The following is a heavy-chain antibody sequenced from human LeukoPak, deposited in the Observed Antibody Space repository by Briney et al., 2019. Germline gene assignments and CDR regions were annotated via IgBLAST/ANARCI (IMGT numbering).Heavy chain of an antibody. CDR2: INHSGST. V-gene: IGHV4-34*01. Sequence: SETLSLTCAVYGGSFSGYYWSWIRQPPGKGLEWIGEINHSGSTNHNPSLKSRVTISVDTSKNQFSLKLSSVTAADTAVYYCARDGYSGNDGLWGQGTPVTVSS. CDR1: GGSFSGYY. CDR3: ARDGYSGNDGL. D-gene: IGHD5-12*01. J-gene: IGHJ4*02.